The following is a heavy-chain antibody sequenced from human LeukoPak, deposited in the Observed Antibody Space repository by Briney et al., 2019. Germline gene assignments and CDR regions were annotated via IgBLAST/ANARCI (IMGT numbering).Heavy chain of an antibody. V-gene: IGHV3-21*01. D-gene: IGHD6-6*01. Sequence: GGSLRLSCAASGFTFSSYSMNWVRQAPGKGLEWVSSISNSSSYIYYADSVKGRFTISRDNAKNSLYLQMNSLRAEDTAVYYCARDPVIHSSSSSIFDYWGQGTLVTVSS. CDR1: GFTFSSYS. J-gene: IGHJ4*02. CDR2: ISNSSSYI. CDR3: ARDPVIHSSSSSIFDY.